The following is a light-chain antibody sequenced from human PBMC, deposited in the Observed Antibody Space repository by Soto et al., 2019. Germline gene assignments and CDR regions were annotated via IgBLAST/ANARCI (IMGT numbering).Light chain of an antibody. Sequence: QSALTQPASVSGSPGQSITISCTGTSSDVGGYNYVSWYQQHPGKAPKLMIYDGSNRPSGVSIRFSGSKSDNTASLTISVLQAEDEADYYCSSYTSSSTYVVFGGGTKLTVL. CDR3: SSYTSSSTYVV. J-gene: IGLJ2*01. CDR1: SSDVGGYNY. V-gene: IGLV2-14*01. CDR2: DGS.